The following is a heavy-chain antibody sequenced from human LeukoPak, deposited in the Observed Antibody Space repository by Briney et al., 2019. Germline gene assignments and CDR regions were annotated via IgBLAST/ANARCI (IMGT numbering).Heavy chain of an antibody. CDR3: GRWNQDIPTQVGYYYYYYGMDV. Sequence: ASVKVSCKASGYTFTSYDINWVRQATRQGLECMGWMTPTSDNTGYAQKFQGRVTMTRNTSISTAYMELSSLRSEDTAVYYCGRWNQDIPTQVGYYYYYYGMDVWGQGTTVTVSS. D-gene: IGHD1-14*01. V-gene: IGHV1-8*01. J-gene: IGHJ6*02. CDR2: MTPTSDNT. CDR1: GYTFTSYD.